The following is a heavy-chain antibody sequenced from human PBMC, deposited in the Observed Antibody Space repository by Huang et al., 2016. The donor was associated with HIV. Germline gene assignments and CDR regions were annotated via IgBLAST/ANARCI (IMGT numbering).Heavy chain of an antibody. CDR1: GGTFSSSA. V-gene: IGHV1-69*13. CDR2: IIPIFCTA. D-gene: IGHD1-26*01. CDR3: GRDLGGADY. J-gene: IGHJ4*02. Sequence: QVQLVQSGAEVKKPGSSVKVSCKASGGTFSSSAISWVRQAPGQGLEWMGRIIPIFCTANYAQKFQGRVTITADESTSTAYMELSSLRSEDTAIYYCGRDLGGADYWGQGTLVTVSS.